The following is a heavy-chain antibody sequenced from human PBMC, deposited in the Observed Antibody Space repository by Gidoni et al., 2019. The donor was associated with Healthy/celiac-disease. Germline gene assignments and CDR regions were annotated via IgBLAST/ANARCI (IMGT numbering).Heavy chain of an antibody. Sequence: EVQLVESGGGLVQPGRSLRLSCAASGFTFDDYAMHWVRQAPGKGLEWVSGISWNSGSIGYADSVKGRFTISRDNAKNSLYLQMNSLRAEDTALYHCAKDIGSQWLVRGYFQHWGQGTLVTVSS. CDR3: AKDIGSQWLVRGYFQH. D-gene: IGHD6-19*01. V-gene: IGHV3-9*01. J-gene: IGHJ1*01. CDR2: ISWNSGSI. CDR1: GFTFDDYA.